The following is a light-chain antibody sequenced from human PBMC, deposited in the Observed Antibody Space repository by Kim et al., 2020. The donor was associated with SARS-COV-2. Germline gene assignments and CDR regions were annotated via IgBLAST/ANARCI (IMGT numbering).Light chain of an antibody. CDR2: DAS. V-gene: IGKV3-20*01. Sequence: SPGERATLSCRASQSIYRNYLAWYQQKPSQAPRLLMYDASKRATGIPDKFSGSGSGTEFTLTISGLEPEDFAVYYCQQYGTSPRTFGQGTKVDIK. CDR1: QSIYRNY. J-gene: IGKJ1*01. CDR3: QQYGTSPRT.